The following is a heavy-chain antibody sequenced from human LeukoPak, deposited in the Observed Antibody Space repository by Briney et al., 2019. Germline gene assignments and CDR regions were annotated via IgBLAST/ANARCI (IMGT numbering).Heavy chain of an antibody. CDR3: ARGMAVAGIYMY. CDR1: GYTFTSYG. CDR2: ISGYSDNT. J-gene: IGHJ4*02. D-gene: IGHD6-19*01. V-gene: IGHV1-18*01. Sequence: ASVKVSCKASGYTFTSYGISWVRQAPGRGLEWMGWISGYSDNTKYSQKLQGRVTVTKGTSTSTAYMELRSLRSDDTAVYYCARGMAVAGIYMYWGQGTLVTVSS.